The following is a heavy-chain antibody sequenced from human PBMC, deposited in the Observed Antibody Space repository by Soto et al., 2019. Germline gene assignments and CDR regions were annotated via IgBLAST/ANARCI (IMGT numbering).Heavy chain of an antibody. CDR2: ISSSSSYT. J-gene: IGHJ5*02. D-gene: IGHD6-13*01. CDR3: ATNSRVIAAAGTFNWFDP. Sequence: GGSLRLSCAASGFTFSDYYMSWIRQSPGKGLEWVSYISSSSSYTNYADSVKGRFTISRDNAKNSLYLQMNSLRAEDTAVYYCATNSRVIAAAGTFNWFDPWGQGTLVTVSS. CDR1: GFTFSDYY. V-gene: IGHV3-11*06.